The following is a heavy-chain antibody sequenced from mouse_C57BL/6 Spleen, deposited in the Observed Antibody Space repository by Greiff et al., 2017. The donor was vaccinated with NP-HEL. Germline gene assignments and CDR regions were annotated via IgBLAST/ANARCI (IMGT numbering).Heavy chain of an antibody. CDR1: GFSLTSYG. CDR3: AREAYYSNYGWFAY. Sequence: QVQLKQSGPGLVQPSPSLSITCTVSGFSLTSYGVHWVRQSPGKGLEWLGVIWSGGSTDYNAAFISRLSISKDNSKSQVFFKMTSLQADDTAIYYCAREAYYSNYGWFAYWGQGTLVTVSA. V-gene: IGHV2-2*01. D-gene: IGHD2-5*01. CDR2: IWSGGST. J-gene: IGHJ3*01.